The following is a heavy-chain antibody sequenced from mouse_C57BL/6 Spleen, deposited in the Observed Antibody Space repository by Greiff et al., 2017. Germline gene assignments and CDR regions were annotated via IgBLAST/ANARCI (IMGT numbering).Heavy chain of an antibody. V-gene: IGHV14-4*01. D-gene: IGHD6-1*01. CDR3: TTGSSWFAY. J-gene: IGHJ3*01. CDR1: GFNIKDDY. Sequence: EVKVEESGAELVRPGASVKLSCTASGFNIKDDYMHWVKQRPEQGLEWIGWIDPENGDTEYASKFQGKATITADTSSNTAYLQLSSLTSEDTAVYYCTTGSSWFAYWGQGTLVTVSA. CDR2: IDPENGDT.